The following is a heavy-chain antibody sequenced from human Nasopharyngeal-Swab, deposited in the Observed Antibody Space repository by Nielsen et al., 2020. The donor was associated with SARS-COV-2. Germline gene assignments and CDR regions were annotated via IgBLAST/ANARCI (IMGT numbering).Heavy chain of an antibody. V-gene: IGHV4-59*13. CDR2: IYYSGST. CDR3: ARFDSSWERFDY. D-gene: IGHD6-13*01. Sequence: SETLSLTCPVSGGSISSYYWSWIRQPPGKGLEWIGYIYYSGSTNYNPSLKSRVTISVDTSKNQFSLKLSSVTAADTAVYYCARFDSSWERFDYWGQGTLVTVSS. J-gene: IGHJ4*02. CDR1: GGSISSYY.